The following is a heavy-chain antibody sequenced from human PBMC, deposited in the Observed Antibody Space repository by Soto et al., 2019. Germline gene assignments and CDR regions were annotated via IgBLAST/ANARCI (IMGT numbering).Heavy chain of an antibody. V-gene: IGHV3-23*01. CDR2: ISGSGGST. CDR3: AKSLYSPIDY. Sequence: EVQLLESGGGLVQPGGSLRLSCAASGFTFSSYAMSWVRQAPGKGLEWGSAISGSGGSTYYADSVKGRFTISRDNSKNTMYLQMNSLRADDTAVYSCAKSLYSPIDYWGQGTLVTVSS. D-gene: IGHD5-18*01. J-gene: IGHJ4*02. CDR1: GFTFSSYA.